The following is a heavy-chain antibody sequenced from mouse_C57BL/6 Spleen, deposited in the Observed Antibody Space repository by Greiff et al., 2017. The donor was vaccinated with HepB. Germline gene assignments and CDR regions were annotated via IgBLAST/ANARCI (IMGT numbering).Heavy chain of an antibody. Sequence: EVMLVESGGGLVQPGGSLKLSCAASGFTFSDYGMAWVRQAPRKGPEWVAFISNLAYSIYYADTVTGRFTISRENAKNTLYLEMSSLRSEDTAMYYCARGLLTGTGFAYWGQGTLVTVSA. CDR3: ARGLLTGTGFAY. V-gene: IGHV5-15*04. J-gene: IGHJ3*01. CDR2: ISNLAYSI. D-gene: IGHD4-1*01. CDR1: GFTFSDYG.